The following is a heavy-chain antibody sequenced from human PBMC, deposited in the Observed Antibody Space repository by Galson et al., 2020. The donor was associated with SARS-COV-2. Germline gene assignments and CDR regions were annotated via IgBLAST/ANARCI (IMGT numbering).Heavy chain of an antibody. J-gene: IGHJ4*01. CDR1: GGSIGSYY. D-gene: IGHD3-10*01. CDR2: VYYNGKT. V-gene: IGHV4-59*08. CDR3: ARLWMGETLDPRHYFFDF. Sequence: SETLSLTCTVSGGSIGSYYWSWIRQPPGKGLECIGYVYYNGKTEYNPSLKSRVSMSIDTFNNQFSLEVRSMTAADTAVYFCARLWMGETLDPRHYFFDFWGQGTLVTVPS.